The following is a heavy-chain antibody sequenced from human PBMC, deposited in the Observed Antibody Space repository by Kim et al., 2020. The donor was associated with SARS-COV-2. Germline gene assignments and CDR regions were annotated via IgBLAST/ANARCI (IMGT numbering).Heavy chain of an antibody. D-gene: IGHD2-15*01. J-gene: IGHJ6*02. CDR2: IWYDGSNK. CDR1: GFTFSSYG. CDR3: ARDFIRCSGGSCDDFPFYYGMDV. V-gene: IGHV3-33*01. Sequence: GGSLRLSCAASGFTFSSYGMHWVRQAPGKGLEWVAVIWYDGSNKYYADSVKGRFTISRDNSKNTLYLQMNSLRAEDTAVYYCARDFIRCSGGSCDDFPFYYGMDVWGQGTTVTVSS.